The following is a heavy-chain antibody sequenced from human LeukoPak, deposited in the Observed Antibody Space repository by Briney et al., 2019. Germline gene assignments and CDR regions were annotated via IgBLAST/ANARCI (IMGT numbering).Heavy chain of an antibody. V-gene: IGHV3-23*01. CDR2: ISGSGGNT. CDR3: AKNRVTMAGTGQIDY. J-gene: IGHJ4*02. Sequence: SGGSLRLSCAASGFTFSSYAMTWVRQAPGKGLEWVSGISGSGGNTYYAASVKGRFTISRDNSKNTLYLQMNSLSAEDTAVYYCAKNRVTMAGTGQIDYWGQGTLVTVSS. D-gene: IGHD6-19*01. CDR1: GFTFSSYA.